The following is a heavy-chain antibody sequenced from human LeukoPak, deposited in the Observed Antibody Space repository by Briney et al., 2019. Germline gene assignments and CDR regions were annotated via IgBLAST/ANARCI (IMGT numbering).Heavy chain of an antibody. CDR3: ARLGWQQLVLFDFDY. J-gene: IGHJ4*02. CDR1: GFTFSNYA. D-gene: IGHD6-13*01. Sequence: GGSLRLSCAGSGFTFSNYAMHWVRQAPGKGLEWVSTIDGPTFRTHYADSVMGRFTISRDNAKNSLYLQMNSLRAEDTAVYYCARLGWQQLVLFDFDYWGQGTLVTVSS. CDR2: IDGPTFRT. V-gene: IGHV3-23*01.